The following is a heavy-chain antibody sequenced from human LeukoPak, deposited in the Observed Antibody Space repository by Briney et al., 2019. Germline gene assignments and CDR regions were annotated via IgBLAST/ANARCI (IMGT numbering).Heavy chain of an antibody. D-gene: IGHD2-2*01. CDR1: GYTLTELS. V-gene: IGHV1-24*01. CDR3: ATEAYCSSTSRSPFDY. J-gene: IGHJ4*02. Sequence: ASVKVSCKVSGYTLTELSMHWVRQAPGKGLEWMGGFDPEDGETIYAQKFQGRVTMTEDTTTDTAYMELSSLRSEDTAVYYCATEAYCSSTSRSPFDYWGQGTLVTVSS. CDR2: FDPEDGET.